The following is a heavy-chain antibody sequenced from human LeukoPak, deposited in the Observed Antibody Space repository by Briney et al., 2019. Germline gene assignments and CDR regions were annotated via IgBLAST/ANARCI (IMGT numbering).Heavy chain of an antibody. D-gene: IGHD3-22*01. J-gene: IGHJ3*02. V-gene: IGHV2-5*01. CDR2: IYWNDDK. CDR3: AHRPRGIVVVDAFDI. CDR1: GFSLSTSGVG. Sequence: SGPTLVNPTQTLTLTCTFSGFSLSTSGVGVGWIRQPPGKALEWLALIYWNDDKRYSPSLKSRLTITKDTSKNQVVLTMTNMDPVDTATYYCAHRPRGIVVVDAFDIWGQGTMVTVSS.